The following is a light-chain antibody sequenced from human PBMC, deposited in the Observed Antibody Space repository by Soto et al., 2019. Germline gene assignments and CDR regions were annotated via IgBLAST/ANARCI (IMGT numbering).Light chain of an antibody. V-gene: IGLV2-8*01. CDR3: SSYAGSSLPVA. J-gene: IGLJ2*01. CDR1: SSDVGGYDF. CDR2: DVT. Sequence: QSALTQPPSASGSPGQSVTISCTGASSDVGGYDFVSWYQQHPGKAPKLMIYDVTKRPSGVPDRFSGSKSGNPASLTVSGLQADDEADSYCSSYAGSSLPVAFGGGTKLTVL.